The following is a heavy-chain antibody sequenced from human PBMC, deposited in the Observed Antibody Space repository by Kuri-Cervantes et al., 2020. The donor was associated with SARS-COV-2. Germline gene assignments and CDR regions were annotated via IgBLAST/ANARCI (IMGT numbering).Heavy chain of an antibody. Sequence: SETLSLTCTVSGGSISSFYWSWIRQPAGKGLEWIGYTYYSGSVSYNTTLMSRVTISVDTSKNQFSLRLTSVTAADTAVYYCTRVTPTSVFDFWGQGTLVTVSS. CDR2: TYYSGSV. D-gene: IGHD2-21*02. V-gene: IGHV4-59*01. J-gene: IGHJ4*02. CDR3: TRVTPTSVFDF. CDR1: GGSISSFY.